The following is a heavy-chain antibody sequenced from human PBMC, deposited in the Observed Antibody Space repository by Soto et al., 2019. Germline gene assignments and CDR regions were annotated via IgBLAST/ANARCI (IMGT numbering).Heavy chain of an antibody. CDR3: ARGAFRAYYCDY. V-gene: IGHV3-74*01. J-gene: IGHJ4*02. Sequence: GGSLRLSCAASGFSFSNYWIHWVRPDPGKGLVWVSRVDSDGTTTNYADSVKGRFTISRDNAKNTVYLQMNSLRAEDTAKYYCARGAFRAYYCDYWGLGTLVTVSS. CDR1: GFSFSNYW. CDR2: VDSDGTTT.